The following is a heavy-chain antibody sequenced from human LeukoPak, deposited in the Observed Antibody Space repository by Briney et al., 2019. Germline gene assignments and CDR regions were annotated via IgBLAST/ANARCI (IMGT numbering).Heavy chain of an antibody. Sequence: GGSLRLSCAASGLTFSSYAMSWVRQAPGKGLEWVSVIYSGGNIYYIDSVKGRFTISRDTSKNTLYLQMNSLRAEDTAVYFCASRHCSGGGCYFAGADPFDYWGQGTLVTVSS. CDR1: GLTFSSYA. CDR2: IYSGGNI. J-gene: IGHJ4*02. CDR3: ASRHCSGGGCYFAGADPFDY. D-gene: IGHD2-15*01. V-gene: IGHV3-23*03.